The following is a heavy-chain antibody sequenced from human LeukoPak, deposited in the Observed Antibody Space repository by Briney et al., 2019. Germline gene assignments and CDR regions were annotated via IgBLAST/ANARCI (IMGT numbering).Heavy chain of an antibody. D-gene: IGHD5-18*01. CDR2: IYYSGST. Sequence: SETLSLTCTVSGGSISTYYWSWIRQPPGKGLEWIGYIYYSGSTNYNPSLESRVSISVDTFKNQFSLRLSSVTAADTAVYYCAGAAMVNNWFDPWGQGTLVTVSS. J-gene: IGHJ5*02. CDR1: GGSISTYY. V-gene: IGHV4-59*01. CDR3: AGAAMVNNWFDP.